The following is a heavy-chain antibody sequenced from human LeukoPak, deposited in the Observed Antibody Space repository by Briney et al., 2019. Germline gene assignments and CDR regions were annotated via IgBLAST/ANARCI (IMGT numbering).Heavy chain of an antibody. D-gene: IGHD3-16*01. J-gene: IGHJ6*02. CDR2: INHNGNVN. CDR1: GFTFSSYW. CDR3: AKGGGLDV. Sequence: PGGSLRLSCAASGFTFSSYWMNCARQAPGKGLEWVASINHNGNVNYYVNSVKGRFTISRDNAKNSLYLQMSNLRAEDTAVYFCAKGGGLDVWAQGPTVTVSS. V-gene: IGHV3-7*03.